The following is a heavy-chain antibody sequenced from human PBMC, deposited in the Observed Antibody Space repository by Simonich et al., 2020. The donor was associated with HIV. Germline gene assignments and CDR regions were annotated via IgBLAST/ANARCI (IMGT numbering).Heavy chain of an antibody. CDR2: FDVENGET. Sequence: VQLVQSGAEVKKPGASVKVSCKVSGYTLTEVSIHWVRQAPGNGLEWLGGFDVENGETSYAQEFQGRVTMTEDTSTDTAYMELSSLRSEDTAVYYCATDSIGWSFDLWGRGTLVTVSS. CDR1: GYTLTEVS. J-gene: IGHJ2*01. V-gene: IGHV1-24*01. CDR3: ATDSIGWSFDL.